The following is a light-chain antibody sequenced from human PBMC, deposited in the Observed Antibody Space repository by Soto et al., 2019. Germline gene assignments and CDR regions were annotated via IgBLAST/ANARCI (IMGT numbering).Light chain of an antibody. Sequence: EIVLTQSPGTLSLSPGERATLSCRASQSLTSSYLAWYQQKPGQAPRLLIYGASSRATGIPVRFSGSGSGTDITLTISRLEPEDVAVYYCQQYKSAPPSYTFGQGTKLEIK. CDR1: QSLTSSY. CDR3: QQYKSAPPSYT. V-gene: IGKV3-20*01. J-gene: IGKJ2*01. CDR2: GAS.